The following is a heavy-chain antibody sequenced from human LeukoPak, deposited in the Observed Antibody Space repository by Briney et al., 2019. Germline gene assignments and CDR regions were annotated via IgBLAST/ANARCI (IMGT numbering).Heavy chain of an antibody. CDR1: GYTFTSYY. D-gene: IGHD5-18*01. CDR3: ARSPTAPDAFDI. CDR2: INPSGGST. Sequence: ASVKVSCKASGYTFTSYYMHWVRQAPGQGLEWMGIINPSGGSTGYAQKFQGRVTMTRDTSTSTVYMELSSLRSEDTAVYYCARSPTAPDAFDIWGQGTMVTVSS. J-gene: IGHJ3*02. V-gene: IGHV1-46*01.